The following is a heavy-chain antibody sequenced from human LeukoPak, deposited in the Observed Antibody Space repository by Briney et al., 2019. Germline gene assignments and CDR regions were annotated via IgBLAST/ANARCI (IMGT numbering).Heavy chain of an antibody. CDR2: VNAGNGNT. Sequence: ASVKVSFKGSGYTFTSYAMHWVRQAPGQRLEWMGWVNAGNGNTKYSQKFQGRVTITRDTSASTAYMELSSLRSEDTAVYYCARDPSGSYVLDYYFDYWGQGTLVTVSS. CDR1: GYTFTSYA. D-gene: IGHD1-26*01. J-gene: IGHJ4*02. V-gene: IGHV1-3*01. CDR3: ARDPSGSYVLDYYFDY.